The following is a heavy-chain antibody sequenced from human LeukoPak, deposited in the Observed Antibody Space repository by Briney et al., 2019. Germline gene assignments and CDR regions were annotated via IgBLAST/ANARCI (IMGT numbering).Heavy chain of an antibody. CDR2: ISAYNGNT. CDR1: GYTFTSYG. D-gene: IGHD4-17*01. CDR3: ARVRRYGDYAYYYYYYMDV. V-gene: IGHV1-18*01. J-gene: IGHJ6*03. Sequence: ASVKVSCKASGYTFTSYGISWVRQAPGQGLEWMGWISAYNGNTNYAQKLQGRVTMTTDTSTSTAYMELSSLRSEDTAVYYCARVRRYGDYAYYYYYYMDVWGKGTTVTVSS.